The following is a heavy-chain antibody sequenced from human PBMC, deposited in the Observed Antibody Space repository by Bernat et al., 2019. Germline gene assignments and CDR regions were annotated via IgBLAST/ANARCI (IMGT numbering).Heavy chain of an antibody. CDR1: GYTFTSYY. V-gene: IGHV1-46*01. D-gene: IGHD4-17*01. Sequence: QVQLMQSGPEVKKPGASVKVSCKASGYTFTSYYMHWVRQAPGQGLEWMGIINPSGGSTSYAQKFQGRVTMTRDTSTSTVYMELSSLRSEDTAVYYCARAPRYGDYVWYFDLWGRGTLVTVSS. J-gene: IGHJ2*01. CDR3: ARAPRYGDYVWYFDL. CDR2: INPSGGST.